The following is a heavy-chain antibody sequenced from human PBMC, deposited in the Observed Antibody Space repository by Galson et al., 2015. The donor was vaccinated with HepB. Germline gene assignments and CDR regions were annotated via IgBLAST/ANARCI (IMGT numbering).Heavy chain of an antibody. V-gene: IGHV3-30*18. J-gene: IGHJ3*02. D-gene: IGHD1-7*01. CDR3: AKAGTYSLNYEVSPFDI. Sequence: SLRLSCAASGFTFSTYGMHWVRQAPGNGLQWVALISSDGSNKYYADSVKGRFTISRDNSKNTLFLQMNSLRAEDTAIYYCAKAGTYSLNYEVSPFDIWGQGTLVTVSP. CDR1: GFTFSTYG. CDR2: ISSDGSNK.